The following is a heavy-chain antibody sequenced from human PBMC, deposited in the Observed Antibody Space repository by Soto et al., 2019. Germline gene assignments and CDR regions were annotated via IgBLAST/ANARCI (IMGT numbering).Heavy chain of an antibody. J-gene: IGHJ4*02. Sequence: EVQLVESGGGLVQPGGSLRLSCAASGFTFRSHWMSWVRQAPGKGLEWVANIHPDGSDKYYVDSVRGRSTISRDNAENSLYLQMSSLRADDTVVYYCARTDGGHGGYFDYWGLGTPVTVSS. D-gene: IGHD2-15*01. CDR3: ARTDGGHGGYFDY. CDR2: IHPDGSDK. V-gene: IGHV3-7*05. CDR1: GFTFRSHW.